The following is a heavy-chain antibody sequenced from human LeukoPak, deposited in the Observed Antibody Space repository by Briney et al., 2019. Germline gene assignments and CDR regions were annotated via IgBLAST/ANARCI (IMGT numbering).Heavy chain of an antibody. D-gene: IGHD3-22*01. V-gene: IGHV3-48*04. CDR3: ASGRGSSGSH. CDR2: ITSSSSTI. CDR1: GFTFSTYT. J-gene: IGHJ4*02. Sequence: GGSLRLSCAASGFTFSTYTMNWVRQAPGKGLEWVSYITSSSSTIYYADSVRGRFTISRDNAKNSLYLQMNSLRAEDTAVYYCASGRGSSGSHWGQGTPVTVSS.